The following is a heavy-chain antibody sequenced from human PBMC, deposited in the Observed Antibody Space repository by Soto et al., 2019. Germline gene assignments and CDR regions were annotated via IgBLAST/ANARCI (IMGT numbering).Heavy chain of an antibody. Sequence: SETMPLTCAVYCGSCSGYYWSWIRKPPGKGLEWIGEINHSGSTNYNPSLKSRVTISVDTSKNQFSLKLSSVTAADTAVYYCATSYDSSGYYGYWGQGTLVTVSS. CDR2: INHSGST. CDR1: CGSCSGYY. J-gene: IGHJ4*02. CDR3: ATSYDSSGYYGY. D-gene: IGHD3-22*01. V-gene: IGHV4-34*01.